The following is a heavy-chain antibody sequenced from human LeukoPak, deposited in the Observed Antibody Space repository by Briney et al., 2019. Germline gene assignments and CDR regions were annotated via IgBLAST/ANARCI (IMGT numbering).Heavy chain of an antibody. D-gene: IGHD6-19*01. V-gene: IGHV1-2*02. Sequence: ASVKVSCKASGYTFTGYYMHWVRQAPGQGLEWMGWINPNSGGTNYAQKFQGRVTMTRDTSISTAYMELSRLRSDDTAVYYCARDRRRIAVGGRWGNWFDPWGQGTLVTVSS. CDR2: INPNSGGT. CDR3: ARDRRRIAVGGRWGNWFDP. CDR1: GYTFTGYY. J-gene: IGHJ5*02.